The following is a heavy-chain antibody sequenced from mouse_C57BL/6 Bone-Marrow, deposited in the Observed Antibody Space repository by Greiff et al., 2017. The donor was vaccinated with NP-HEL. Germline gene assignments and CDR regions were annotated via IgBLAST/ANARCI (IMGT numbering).Heavy chain of an antibody. J-gene: IGHJ4*01. CDR2: ISSGGSYT. CDR3: ARRDYGFYAMDD. V-gene: IGHV5-6*02. Sequence: EVMLVESGGDLVKPGGSLKLSCAASGFTFSSYGMSWVRQTPDKRLEWVATISSGGSYTYYPDSVKGRFTISRDNAKNTLYLQMSSLKSEDTAMYYCARRDYGFYAMDDWGQGTSVTVSS. CDR1: GFTFSSYG. D-gene: IGHD2-4*01.